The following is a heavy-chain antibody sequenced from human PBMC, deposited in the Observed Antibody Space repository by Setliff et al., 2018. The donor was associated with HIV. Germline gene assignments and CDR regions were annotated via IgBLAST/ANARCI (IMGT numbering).Heavy chain of an antibody. CDR2: IYKNGDT. CDR3: ARGGRQDLTDN. J-gene: IGHJ4*02. CDR1: GDSVTSGGYF. Sequence: SETLSLTCTVSGDSVTSGGYFWIWIRQHPGQGLEWMGYIYKNGDTYYNLSLKSRMTITMDKSKNQLFLKLSSVTAADTAVYSCARGGRQDLTDNWGQGTLVTVSS. D-gene: IGHD3-16*01. V-gene: IGHV4-31*03.